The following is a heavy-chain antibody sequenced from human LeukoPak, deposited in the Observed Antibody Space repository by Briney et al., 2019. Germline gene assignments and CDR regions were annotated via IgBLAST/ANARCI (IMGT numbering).Heavy chain of an antibody. V-gene: IGHV3-30*03. CDR3: MIGRRPTMVRGVMGY. J-gene: IGHJ4*02. CDR1: GFTFSSYG. CDR2: ISYDGSNK. D-gene: IGHD3-10*01. Sequence: GGSLRLSCAASGFTFSSYGMHWVRQAPGKGLEWVAVISYDGSNKYYADSVKGRFTISRDNSKNTLYLQMNSLRAEDTAVYYGMIGRRPTMVRGVMGYWGQGTLVTVSS.